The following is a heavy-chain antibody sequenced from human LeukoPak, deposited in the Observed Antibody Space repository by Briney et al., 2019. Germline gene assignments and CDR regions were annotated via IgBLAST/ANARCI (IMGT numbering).Heavy chain of an antibody. CDR1: GFTFSSYS. CDR2: ISSSSSYI. J-gene: IGHJ3*01. V-gene: IGHV3-21*01. CDR3: AFYYDSSGYYPDAFDF. Sequence: GGSLRLSCAASGFTFSSYSMNWVRQAPAKGLEWVSSISSSSSYIYYADSVKGRFTISRDNAKNSLYLQMNSLRAEVTAVYYCAFYYDSSGYYPDAFDFWGQGTMVTVSS. D-gene: IGHD3-22*01.